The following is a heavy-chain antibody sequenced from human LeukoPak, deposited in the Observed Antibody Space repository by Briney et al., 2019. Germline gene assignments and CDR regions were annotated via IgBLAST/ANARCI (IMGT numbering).Heavy chain of an antibody. V-gene: IGHV4-34*08. J-gene: IGHJ5*02. D-gene: IGHD6-13*01. Sequence: GSLRLSCAASGFTFSSYAMSWVRQPPGKGLEWIGEINHSGSTNYNPSLKSRVTISVDTSKNQFSLKLSSVTAADTAVYYCAPFSSWYTPWGQGTLVTVSS. CDR1: GFTFSSYA. CDR3: APFSSWYTP. CDR2: INHSGST.